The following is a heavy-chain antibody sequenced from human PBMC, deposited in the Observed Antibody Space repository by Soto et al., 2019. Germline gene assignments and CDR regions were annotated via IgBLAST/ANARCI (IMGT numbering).Heavy chain of an antibody. CDR1: GYTFTGYY. CDR2: INPNSGRT. V-gene: IGHV1-2*02. Sequence: ASVKVSCKASGYTFTGYYMHWVRQAPGQGLEWMGWINPNSGRTNYAQKFQVRVTMTRDTSISTAYMELSRLRSDDTAVYYCARDPGVANWFDPWGQGTLVTVSS. CDR3: ARDPGVANWFDP. J-gene: IGHJ5*02. D-gene: IGHD2-15*01.